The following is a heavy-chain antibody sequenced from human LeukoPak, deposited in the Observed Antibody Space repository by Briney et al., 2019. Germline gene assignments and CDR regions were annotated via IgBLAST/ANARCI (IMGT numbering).Heavy chain of an antibody. V-gene: IGHV1-69*13. CDR3: ARGQDSSGWWTFDY. CDR1: GGTFSSYA. CDR2: IIPIFGTA. J-gene: IGHJ4*02. D-gene: IGHD6-19*01. Sequence: ASVKVSCKASGGTFSSYAISWVRQAPGQGLEWMGGIIPIFGTANYAQKFQGRVTITADESTSTAYMELSSLRSEDTAVYYCARGQDSSGWWTFDYWGQGTLVTVSS.